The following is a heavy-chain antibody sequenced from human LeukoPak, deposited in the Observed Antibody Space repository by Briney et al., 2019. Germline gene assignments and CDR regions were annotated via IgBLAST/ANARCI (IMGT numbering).Heavy chain of an antibody. CDR3: ARSLSNDYYFDS. CDR1: RFIFSSYS. CDR2: ISSSSVFI. V-gene: IGHV3-21*01. D-gene: IGHD3-3*01. J-gene: IGHJ4*02. Sequence: GGSLRLSCAASRFIFSSYSMNWVRQAPGKGLEWVSSISSSSVFIYYADSVKGRFTISRDNAKNSLHLQMDSLRAEDTAVYYCARSLSNDYYFDSWGQGTLVTVSS.